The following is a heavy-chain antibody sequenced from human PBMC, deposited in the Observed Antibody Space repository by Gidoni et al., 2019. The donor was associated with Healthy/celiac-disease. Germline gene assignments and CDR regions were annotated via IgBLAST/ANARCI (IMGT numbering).Heavy chain of an antibody. D-gene: IGHD3-10*01. V-gene: IGHV3-9*01. CDR3: AKDMVRGVIGYNWFDP. Sequence: EVQLVESGGGLVQPGRSLRLSCAAAGFTFDDYAMHWVRQAPGKGLEWVSGISWNSGSIGYADSVKGRFTISRDNAKNSLYLQMNSLRAEDTALYYCAKDMVRGVIGYNWFDPWGQGTLVTVSS. CDR1: GFTFDDYA. J-gene: IGHJ5*02. CDR2: ISWNSGSI.